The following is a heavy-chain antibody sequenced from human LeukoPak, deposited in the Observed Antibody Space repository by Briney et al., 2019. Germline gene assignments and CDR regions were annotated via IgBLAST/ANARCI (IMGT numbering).Heavy chain of an antibody. V-gene: IGHV1-69*05. CDR2: IIPIFGTA. Sequence: SVKASCKASGGTFSSYAISWVRQAPGQGLEWMGRIIPIFGTANYAQKFQGRVTITTDESTSTAYMELSSLRSEDTAVYYCARDLDGSEAFQHWGQGTLVTVSS. CDR3: ARDLDGSEAFQH. D-gene: IGHD3-10*01. CDR1: GGTFSSYA. J-gene: IGHJ1*01.